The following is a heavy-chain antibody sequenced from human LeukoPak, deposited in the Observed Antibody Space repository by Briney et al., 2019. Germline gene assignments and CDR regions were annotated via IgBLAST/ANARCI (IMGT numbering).Heavy chain of an antibody. Sequence: SETLSLTCAVSGYSISSGYYRGWIRQPPGKGLEWIGSIYHSGSTYYNPSLKSRVTISVDTSKNQFSLKLSSVTAADTAVYYCARHWECSSTSCYLGLDYWGQGTLVTVSS. J-gene: IGHJ4*02. V-gene: IGHV4-38-2*01. CDR1: GYSISSGYY. CDR2: IYHSGST. D-gene: IGHD2-2*01. CDR3: ARHWECSSTSCYLGLDY.